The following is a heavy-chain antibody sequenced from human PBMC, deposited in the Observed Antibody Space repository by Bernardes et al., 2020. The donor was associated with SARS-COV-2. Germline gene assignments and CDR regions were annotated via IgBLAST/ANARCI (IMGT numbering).Heavy chain of an antibody. V-gene: IGHV4-59*01. CDR1: GGSISSYY. D-gene: IGHD2-2*02. Sequence: SETLSLTCTVSGGSISSYYWSWIRQPPGKGLEWIGYIYYSGSTNYNPSLKSRVTISVDTSKNQFSLKLSSVTAADTAVYYCARGPDRCSSTSCYTYYYYYYMDVWGKGTTVTVSS. CDR2: IYYSGST. CDR3: ARGPDRCSSTSCYTYYYYYYMDV. J-gene: IGHJ6*03.